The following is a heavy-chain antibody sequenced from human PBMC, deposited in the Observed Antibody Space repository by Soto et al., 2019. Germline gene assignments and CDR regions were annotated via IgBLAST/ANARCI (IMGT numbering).Heavy chain of an antibody. CDR2: INAGNGNT. D-gene: IGHD2-2*01. CDR1: GYTFTSYA. J-gene: IGHJ5*02. CDR3: ASGYCSSTSCYEGWFDP. Sequence: QVQLVQSGAEVKKPGASVKVSCKASGYTFTSYAMHWVRQAPGQRLEWMGWINAGNGNTKYSQKFQGRGTITRDTPASTAYMELSSLRSEDTAVYYCASGYCSSTSCYEGWFDPWGQGTLVTVSS. V-gene: IGHV1-3*01.